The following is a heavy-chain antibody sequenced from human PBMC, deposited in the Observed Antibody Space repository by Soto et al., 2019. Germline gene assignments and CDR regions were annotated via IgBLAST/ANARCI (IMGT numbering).Heavy chain of an antibody. CDR2: IIPIFGTA. Sequence: QVELVQSWAEVKKPASSVKVSCKASGGTFSSYAISWVRQAPGQGLEWMGGIIPIFGTADYAQKFQGRVTITADESTSTSYMELSSLRSEDTAVYYCATHWTGVPRYYYGMDVWGQGTMVTVSS. J-gene: IGHJ6*02. CDR3: ATHWTGVPRYYYGMDV. CDR1: GGTFSSYA. D-gene: IGHD2-8*02. V-gene: IGHV1-69*12.